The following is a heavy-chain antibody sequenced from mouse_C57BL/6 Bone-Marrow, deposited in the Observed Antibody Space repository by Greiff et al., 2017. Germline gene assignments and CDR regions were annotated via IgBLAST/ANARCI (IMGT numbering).Heavy chain of an antibody. J-gene: IGHJ3*01. CDR2: IYPGDGDT. CDR3: TTGSSYTWFAY. Sequence: QVQLQQSGPELVKPGASVKISCKASGYAFSSSWMNWVKQRPGKGLEWIGRIYPGDGDTNYNGKFKGKATLTADKSSSTAYMQLSSLTSEDTAVYYCTTGSSYTWFAYWGQGTLVTVSA. V-gene: IGHV1-82*01. D-gene: IGHD1-1*01. CDR1: GYAFSSSW.